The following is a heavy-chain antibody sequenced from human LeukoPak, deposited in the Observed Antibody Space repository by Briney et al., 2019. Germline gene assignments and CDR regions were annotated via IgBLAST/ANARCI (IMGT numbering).Heavy chain of an antibody. V-gene: IGHV1-2*02. CDR2: INPNSGGT. CDR1: GYTFTGYY. CDR3: ARDRMDTGTYFDY. J-gene: IGHJ4*02. Sequence: ASVKVSCKASGYTFTGYYMHWVRQAPGQGLEWMGWINPNSGGTNYAQKFQCRVTMTRDTSISTAYMELSRLRSDDTAVYYCARDRMDTGTYFDYWGQGTLVTVSS. D-gene: IGHD5-18*01.